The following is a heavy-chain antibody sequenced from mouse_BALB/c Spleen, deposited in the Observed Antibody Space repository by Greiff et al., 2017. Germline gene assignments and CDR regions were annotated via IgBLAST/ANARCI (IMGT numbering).Heavy chain of an antibody. Sequence: QVQLQQSGAELARPGASVKMSCKASGYTFTSYTMHWVKQRPGQGLEWIGYINPSSGYTNYNQKFKDKATLTADKSSSTAYMQLSSLTSEDSAVYYCARGDDYGSSSWYFDVWGAGTTVTVSS. V-gene: IGHV1-4*01. D-gene: IGHD1-1*01. J-gene: IGHJ1*01. CDR3: ARGDDYGSSSWYFDV. CDR2: INPSSGYT. CDR1: GYTFTSYT.